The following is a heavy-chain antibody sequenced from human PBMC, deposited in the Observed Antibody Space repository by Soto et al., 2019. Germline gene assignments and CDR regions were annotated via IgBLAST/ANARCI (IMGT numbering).Heavy chain of an antibody. V-gene: IGHV3-23*01. Sequence: GGSLRLSCAASGFTFSSYAMSWVRQAPGKGLEWVSAISGSGGSTYYADSVKGRFTISRDNSKNTLYLQMNSLRAEDTAVYYCAKGDSIAVAGTNFDYWGQGTLVTVSS. D-gene: IGHD6-19*01. CDR2: ISGSGGST. J-gene: IGHJ4*02. CDR1: GFTFSSYA. CDR3: AKGDSIAVAGTNFDY.